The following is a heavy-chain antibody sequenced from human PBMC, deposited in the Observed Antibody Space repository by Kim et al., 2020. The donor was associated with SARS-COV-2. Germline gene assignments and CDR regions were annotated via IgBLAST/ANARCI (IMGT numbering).Heavy chain of an antibody. V-gene: IGHV1-3*01. J-gene: IGHJ6*02. CDR3: AREEIGPGDYYYYYGMDV. CDR2: INAGNGNT. CDR1: GYTFTSYA. Sequence: ASVKVSCKASGYTFTSYAMHWVRQAPVQRLEWMGWINAGNGNTKYSQKFQGRVTITRDTSASTAYMELSSLRSEDTAVYYCAREEIGPGDYYYYYGMDVWGQGTTVTVSS. D-gene: IGHD2-21*01.